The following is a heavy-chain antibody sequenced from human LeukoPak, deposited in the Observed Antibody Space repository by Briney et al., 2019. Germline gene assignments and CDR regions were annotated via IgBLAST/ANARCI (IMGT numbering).Heavy chain of an antibody. V-gene: IGHV3-23*01. D-gene: IGHD3-10*01. Sequence: GGSLRLSCAASGFTFSSYAMSWVRQAPGKGLEWVSAISGSGGSTYYADSVKGRFTISRDNSKNTLYLQMNSLRAEDTAVYYCARDTSGSYYRYFDYWGQGTLVTVSS. J-gene: IGHJ4*02. CDR3: ARDTSGSYYRYFDY. CDR1: GFTFSSYA. CDR2: ISGSGGST.